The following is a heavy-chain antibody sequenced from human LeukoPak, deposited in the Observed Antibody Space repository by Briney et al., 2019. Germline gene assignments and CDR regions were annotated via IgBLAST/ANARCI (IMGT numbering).Heavy chain of an antibody. J-gene: IGHJ4*02. V-gene: IGHV3-74*01. CDR1: GFTFNTYW. CDR2: INSDGSST. Sequence: GGSLRLSCAASGFTFNTYWVHWVRQSPGKGVVWVSRINSDGSSTTYADSVKGRFTISRFHANNASYLQMNSLRDEDTAVYYCTKGGTVGFYSWGQGTVVTVSS. CDR3: TKGGTVGFYS. D-gene: IGHD1-1*01.